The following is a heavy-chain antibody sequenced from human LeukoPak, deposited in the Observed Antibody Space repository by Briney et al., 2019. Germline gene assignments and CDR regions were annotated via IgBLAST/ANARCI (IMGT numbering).Heavy chain of an antibody. D-gene: IGHD5-18*01. Sequence: GGSLRLSCAASGFTFYNYWMSWVRQAPGKGLEWVACIKGDGSERYHVDSVKGRFTISRDNAKNSLYLQMNSLRVEDTAVYYCASLDTAMITSSDYWGQGTLVTVSS. CDR3: ASLDTAMITSSDY. CDR1: GFTFYNYW. V-gene: IGHV3-7*03. CDR2: IKGDGSER. J-gene: IGHJ4*02.